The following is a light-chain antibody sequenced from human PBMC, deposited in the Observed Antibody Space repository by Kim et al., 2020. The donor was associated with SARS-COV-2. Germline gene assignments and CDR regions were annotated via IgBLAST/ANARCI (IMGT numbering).Light chain of an antibody. CDR2: KDS. J-gene: IGLJ3*02. CDR1: VLAKKY. V-gene: IGLV3-27*01. CDR3: YSADPWV. Sequence: SGSVSPGQTARITCSGDVLAKKYARWFQQKPGQAPVLVIYKDSERPSGIPERFSGSSSGTTVTLTISGAQVEDEADYYCYSADPWVFGGGTQLTVL.